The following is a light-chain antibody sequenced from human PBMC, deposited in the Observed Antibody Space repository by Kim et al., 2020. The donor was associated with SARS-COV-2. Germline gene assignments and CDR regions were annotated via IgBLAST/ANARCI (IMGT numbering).Light chain of an antibody. CDR1: QSVLYSSNNKNY. V-gene: IGKV4-1*01. Sequence: ATINCKSSQSVLYSSNNKNYLAWYQQKPGQPPKLLIYWASTRESGVPDRFRGSGSGTDFTLTISSLQAEDVAVYYCQQYYSTPLTFGGGTKVEIK. CDR2: WAS. CDR3: QQYYSTPLT. J-gene: IGKJ4*01.